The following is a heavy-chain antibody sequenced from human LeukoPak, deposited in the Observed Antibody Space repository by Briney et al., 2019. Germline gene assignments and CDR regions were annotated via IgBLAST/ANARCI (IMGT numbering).Heavy chain of an antibody. V-gene: IGHV4-59*01. CDR1: DDSITMYY. CDR2: VDHTGST. J-gene: IGHJ4*02. Sequence: SETLSLTCTVSDDSITMYYWTWIRQPPGKGLEWIGYVDHTGSTKFNPSLNGRVSISRDTSNNFFSLRLRSVTAADTAVYYCARVVPSGYYYAPFDYWGQGTLVTVSS. D-gene: IGHD3-22*01. CDR3: ARVVPSGYYYAPFDY.